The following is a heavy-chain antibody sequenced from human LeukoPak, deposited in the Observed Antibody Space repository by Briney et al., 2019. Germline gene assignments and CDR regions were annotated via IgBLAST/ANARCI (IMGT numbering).Heavy chain of an antibody. V-gene: IGHV3-7*03. Sequence: GGSLRLSCSASGLTFSSYSMNWVRQAPGKGLEWVGNVNQDGTEKYYMDSVKGRFTISRDNAKNSLYLQMNSLRAEDTAMYYCARGAPTAAGLGRGYWGQGTLVTVSS. CDR3: ARGAPTAAGLGRGY. D-gene: IGHD6-13*01. J-gene: IGHJ4*02. CDR1: GLTFSSYS. CDR2: VNQDGTEK.